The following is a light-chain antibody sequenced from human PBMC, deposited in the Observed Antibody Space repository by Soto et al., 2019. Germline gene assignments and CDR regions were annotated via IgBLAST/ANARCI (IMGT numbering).Light chain of an antibody. CDR1: QSISSTH. J-gene: IGKJ5*01. V-gene: IGKV3D-20*02. CDR3: QQRSNWPPT. Sequence: EIVLTQSPGTLSLSPGERATLSCRASQSISSTHLAWYQQKPGQAPRLLICGASSRATGVPDRFSGSGSGTDFTLTISRLEPEDFAVYYCQQRSNWPPTFGQGTRLEIK. CDR2: GAS.